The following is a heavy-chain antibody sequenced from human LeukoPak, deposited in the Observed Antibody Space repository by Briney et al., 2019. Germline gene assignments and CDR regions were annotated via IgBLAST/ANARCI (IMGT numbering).Heavy chain of an antibody. CDR3: ARADDYYEDWFDP. D-gene: IGHD3-22*01. Sequence: ASVKVSCKASGYTFTGYYMHWVRQAPGQGLEWMGWINPNSGDTNYAQKFQGRVTMTRDTSINTAYMELSRLRSDDTAVYYCARADDYYEDWFDPWGQGTLVTVSS. CDR1: GYTFTGYY. V-gene: IGHV1-2*02. J-gene: IGHJ5*02. CDR2: INPNSGDT.